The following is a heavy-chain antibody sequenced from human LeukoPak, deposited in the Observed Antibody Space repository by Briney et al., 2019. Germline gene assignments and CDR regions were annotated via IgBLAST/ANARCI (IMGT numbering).Heavy chain of an antibody. CDR2: ISYDGSNK. CDR1: GFTFSSYA. D-gene: IGHD1-7*01. CDR3: LASSGNWNYGGRLDY. V-gene: IGHV3-30-3*01. Sequence: GGSLRLSCAASGFTFSSYAMHWVRQAPGKGLEWVAVISYDGSNKYYADSVKGRFTISRDNAKNSLYLQMNSLRAEDTAVYYCLASSGNWNYGGRLDYWGQGTLVTVSS. J-gene: IGHJ4*02.